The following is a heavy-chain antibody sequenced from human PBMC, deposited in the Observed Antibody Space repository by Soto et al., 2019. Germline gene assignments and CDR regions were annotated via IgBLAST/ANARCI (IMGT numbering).Heavy chain of an antibody. CDR3: AASIFYYGTDV. Sequence: GESLKISCKGSGYTFTNYWIGWVRQMPGKGLEWMGIIYPGDSDTKYNPSFQGQVTISADKSITTTYLQWSSLKASDTAIYYCAASIFYYGTDVWGQGTMVTVSS. J-gene: IGHJ6*02. CDR2: IYPGDSDT. V-gene: IGHV5-51*01. CDR1: GYTFTNYW.